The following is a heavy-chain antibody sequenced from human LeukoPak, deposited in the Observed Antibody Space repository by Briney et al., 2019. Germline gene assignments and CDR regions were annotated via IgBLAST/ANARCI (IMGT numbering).Heavy chain of an antibody. CDR1: GGSISSSSYY. Sequence: SETLSLTCTVSGGSISSSSYYWGWIRQPPGKGLEWIGSIYYSGSTYYNPSLKSRVTISVDTSKNQFSLKLSSVTAADTAVYYCARVDTATDIHFDYWGQGTLVTVSS. J-gene: IGHJ4*02. V-gene: IGHV4-39*01. CDR2: IYYSGST. D-gene: IGHD5-18*01. CDR3: ARVDTATDIHFDY.